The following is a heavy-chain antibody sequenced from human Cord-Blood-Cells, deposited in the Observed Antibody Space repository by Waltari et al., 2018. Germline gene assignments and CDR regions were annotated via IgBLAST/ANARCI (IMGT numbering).Heavy chain of an antibody. Sequence: QVQLQQWGAGLLKPSETLSLTCAVYGGSFSGYSWSWIRQPPGKGLEWIGEINHSGSTNYNPSLKSRVTISVDTSKNQFSLKLSSVTAADTAVYYCARVAGLGDAFDIWGQGTMVTVSS. J-gene: IGHJ3*02. D-gene: IGHD3-16*01. V-gene: IGHV4-34*01. CDR3: ARVAGLGDAFDI. CDR1: GGSFSGYS. CDR2: INHSGST.